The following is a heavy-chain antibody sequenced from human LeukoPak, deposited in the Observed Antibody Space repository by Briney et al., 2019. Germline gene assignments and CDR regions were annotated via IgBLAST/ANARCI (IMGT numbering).Heavy chain of an antibody. CDR2: ISGSGGST. Sequence: PGGSLRLSCAASGFTFSNSAMSWVRQAPGKGLEWVSAISGSGGSTYYPDSVKGRFTISRDNSKNTLYLQMNSLRAEDTAIYYCAGREWSHFYFDYWGQGTLVTVSP. CDR3: AGREWSHFYFDY. J-gene: IGHJ4*02. CDR1: GFTFSNSA. D-gene: IGHD3-3*01. V-gene: IGHV3-23*01.